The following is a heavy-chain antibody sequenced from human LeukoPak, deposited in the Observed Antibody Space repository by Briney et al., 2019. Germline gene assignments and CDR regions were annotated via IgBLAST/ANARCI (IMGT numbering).Heavy chain of an antibody. V-gene: IGHV4-39*01. CDR2: IYYSGST. CDR1: GGSISSSSYY. Sequence: PSETLSLTCTVSGGSISSSSYYWGWIRQPPGKGLEWIGSIYYSGSTYYNPSLKSRVTISVDTSKNQFSLKLSSVTAADTAVYYCARRDYVWGSYYPFDYWSQGTLVTVSS. CDR3: ARRDYVWGSYYPFDY. D-gene: IGHD3-16*01. J-gene: IGHJ4*02.